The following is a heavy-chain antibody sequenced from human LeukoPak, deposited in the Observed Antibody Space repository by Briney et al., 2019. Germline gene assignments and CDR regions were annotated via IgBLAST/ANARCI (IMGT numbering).Heavy chain of an antibody. Sequence: ASVKVSCKASGYTFTSYGISWVRQAPGQGLEWMGWISDYNGNTNYAQKLQGSVTMTTDTSTSTAYMELRSLRSEDTAVYYCAAEYCTNTICTDAFDIWGQGTMVTVSS. CDR3: AAEYCTNTICTDAFDI. V-gene: IGHV1-18*01. D-gene: IGHD2-8*01. J-gene: IGHJ3*02. CDR1: GYTFTSYG. CDR2: ISDYNGNT.